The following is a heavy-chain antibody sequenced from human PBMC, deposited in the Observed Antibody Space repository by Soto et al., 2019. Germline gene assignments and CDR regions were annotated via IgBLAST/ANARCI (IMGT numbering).Heavy chain of an antibody. D-gene: IGHD3-10*02. V-gene: IGHV6-1*01. Sequence: SRTLSLPCAISGDSVSSKSATWNWIRQFPSRGLEWLGRTYYRSKWHNEYAVSVKSRITINPDTSKNQFSLQLNSVTPEDTAVYYCANMDDVWGQGTLVTVSS. J-gene: IGHJ4*02. CDR2: TYYRSKWHN. CDR1: GDSVSSKSAT. CDR3: ANMDDV.